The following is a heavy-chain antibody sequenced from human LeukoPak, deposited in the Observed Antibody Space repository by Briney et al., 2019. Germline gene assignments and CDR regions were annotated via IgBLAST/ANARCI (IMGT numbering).Heavy chain of an antibody. CDR1: GGSISSSSYY. D-gene: IGHD5-12*01. V-gene: IGHV4-39*02. CDR3: ARDSGYDYFDY. CDR2: IYYSGST. J-gene: IGHJ4*02. Sequence: SETLSLTCTASGGSISSSSYYWGWIRQPPGKGLEWIGSIYYSGSTYYNPSLKSRVTISVDTSKNQFSLKLSSVTAADTAVYYCARDSGYDYFDYWGQGTLVTVSS.